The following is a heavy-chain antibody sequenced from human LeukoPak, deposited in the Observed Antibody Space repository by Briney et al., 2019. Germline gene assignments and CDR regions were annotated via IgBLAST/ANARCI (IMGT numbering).Heavy chain of an antibody. J-gene: IGHJ5*02. Sequence: SETLSLTCTVSGYSISSGYYWGWIRQPPGKGLEWIGSIYHSGSTYYNPSLKSRVTISVDTSKNQFSLKLSSVTAADTAVYYCARDRGDYYDSSGWSNWFDPWGQGTLVTVSS. CDR2: IYHSGST. CDR3: ARDRGDYYDSSGWSNWFDP. D-gene: IGHD3-22*01. V-gene: IGHV4-38-2*02. CDR1: GYSISSGYY.